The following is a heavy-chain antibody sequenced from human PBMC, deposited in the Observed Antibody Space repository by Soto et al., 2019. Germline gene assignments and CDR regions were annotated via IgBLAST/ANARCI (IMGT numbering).Heavy chain of an antibody. V-gene: IGHV1-69*02. Sequence: QVQLVQSGADVKKPGSSVKVSCKASGGTFTTFTINWVRQAPGHGLEWMGRIIPIRGITNYAQQVQGRVTITADKVTSTVYMELNSLRSEDSAVYYCGGCLYCSGSYYMDVWGKGTTVIVSS. J-gene: IGHJ6*03. D-gene: IGHD2-15*01. CDR2: IIPIRGIT. CDR1: GGTFTTFT. CDR3: GGCLYCSGSYYMDV.